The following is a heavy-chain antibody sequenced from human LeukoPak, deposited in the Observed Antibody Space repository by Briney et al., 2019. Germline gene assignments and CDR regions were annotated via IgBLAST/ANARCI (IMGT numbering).Heavy chain of an antibody. CDR2: ISGSGGST. Sequence: GGSLRLPCAASGFTFSDYYMTWIRQAPGKGLEWVSAISGSGGSTYYADSVKGRFTISRDNSKNTLYLQMNSLRAEDTAVYYCAKSLRRTTVTNDYWGQGTLVTVSS. CDR1: GFTFSDYY. CDR3: AKSLRRTTVTNDY. J-gene: IGHJ4*02. D-gene: IGHD4-11*01. V-gene: IGHV3-23*01.